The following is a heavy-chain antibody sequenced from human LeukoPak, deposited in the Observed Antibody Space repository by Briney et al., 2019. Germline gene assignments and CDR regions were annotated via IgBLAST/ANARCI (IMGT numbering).Heavy chain of an antibody. V-gene: IGHV4-61*02. CDR1: GDSISSGSYY. CDR2: VYTTGST. CDR3: ARERGLDY. D-gene: IGHD2-15*01. Sequence: SETLSLTYTVSGDSISSGSYYWIWIRQPAGKGLEWIGRVYTTGSTDYSPSLKSQVTMSVDTSKNQFSLKLISVTAADTAVYYCARERGLDYWGQGTLVTVSS. J-gene: IGHJ4*02.